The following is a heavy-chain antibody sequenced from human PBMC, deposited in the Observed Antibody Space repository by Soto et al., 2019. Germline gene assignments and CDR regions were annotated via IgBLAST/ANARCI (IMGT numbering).Heavy chain of an antibody. V-gene: IGHV4-34*01. J-gene: IGHJ4*02. CDR2: INHSGST. CDR1: GGSFSGYY. D-gene: IGHD6-6*01. Sequence: PSETLSLTCAVYGGSFSGYYWSWIRQPPGKGLEWIGEINHSGSTNYNPSLKSRVTISVDTSKNQFSLKLSSVTAADTAVYYCVRKKYSSSPGYYFDYWGQGTLVTVSS. CDR3: VRKKYSSSPGYYFDY.